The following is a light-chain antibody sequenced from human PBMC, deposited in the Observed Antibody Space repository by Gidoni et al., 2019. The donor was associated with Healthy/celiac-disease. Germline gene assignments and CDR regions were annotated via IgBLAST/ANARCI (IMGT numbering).Light chain of an antibody. V-gene: IGKV3-20*01. Sequence: EIVLTQSPGTLSLSPGERATLSFRASQSVSSSYLAWYHQKPGQAPRLLIYGASSRATGIPDRFSGSGSGTDFTLTISRLEPEDFAVYYCQQYGSSPLTFGGGTKVEIK. CDR2: GAS. CDR1: QSVSSSY. J-gene: IGKJ4*01. CDR3: QQYGSSPLT.